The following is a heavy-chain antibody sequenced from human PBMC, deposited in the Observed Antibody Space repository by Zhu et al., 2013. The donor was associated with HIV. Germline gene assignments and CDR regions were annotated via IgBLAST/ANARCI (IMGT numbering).Heavy chain of an antibody. J-gene: IGHJ6*02. V-gene: IGHV1-69*02. CDR2: IIPILGIA. CDR3: ARSCSTSCYSHNVPDRNYYYYGMDV. Sequence: QVQLVQSGAEVKKPGSSVKVSCKASGGTFSSYTISWVRQAPGQGLEWMGRIIPILGIANYAQKFQGRVTITADKSTSTAYMELSSLRSEDTAVYYCARSCSTSCYSHNVPDRNYYYYGMDVWGQGTTVTVSS. D-gene: IGHD2-2*02. CDR1: GGTFSSYT.